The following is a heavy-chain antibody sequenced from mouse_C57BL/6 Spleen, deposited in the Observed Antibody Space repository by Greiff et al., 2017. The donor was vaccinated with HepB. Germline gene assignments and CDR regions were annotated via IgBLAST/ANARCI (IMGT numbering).Heavy chain of an antibody. J-gene: IGHJ4*01. V-gene: IGHV2-5*01. D-gene: IGHD1-1*01. Sequence: VQLQQSGPGLVQPSQSLSITCTVSGFSLTSYGVHWVRQSPGKGLEWLGVIWRGGSTDYNAAFMSRLSITKDNSKSQVFFKMNSLQADDTAIYYCAKTFPNYYGSTYAMDYWGQGTSVTVSS. CDR3: AKTFPNYYGSTYAMDY. CDR1: GFSLTSYG. CDR2: IWRGGST.